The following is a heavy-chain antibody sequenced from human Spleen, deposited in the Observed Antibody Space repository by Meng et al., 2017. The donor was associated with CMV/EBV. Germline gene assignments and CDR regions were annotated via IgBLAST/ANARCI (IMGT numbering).Heavy chain of an antibody. CDR1: GFSFTSYW. J-gene: IGHJ4*02. V-gene: IGHV3-7*01. Sequence: SLRLSCVTSGFSFTSYWMNWVRQAPGKGLEWVANIKADGSEKYSVESVRGRFTISRDNAKTSLYLQMNSLRAEDTAVYYCARDLEPNWGQGTLVTVSS. CDR2: IKADGSEK. CDR3: ARDLEPN.